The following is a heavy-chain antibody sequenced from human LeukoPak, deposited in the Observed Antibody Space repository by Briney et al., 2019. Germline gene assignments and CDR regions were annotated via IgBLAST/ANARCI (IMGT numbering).Heavy chain of an antibody. Sequence: ASVKVSCKASGYTLTGYYMHWVRQAPGQGLEWMGWINPKTGGTTYAQKFQDRVTMTLDTSISTTYMELNSLRSDDTALYYCANWGGYGSGSVFDYWGQGTLVTVSS. V-gene: IGHV1-2*02. CDR3: ANWGGYGSGSVFDY. CDR1: GYTLTGYY. D-gene: IGHD3-10*01. J-gene: IGHJ4*02. CDR2: INPKTGGT.